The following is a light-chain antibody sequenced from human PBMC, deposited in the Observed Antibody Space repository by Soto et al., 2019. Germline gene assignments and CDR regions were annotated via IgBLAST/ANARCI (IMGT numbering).Light chain of an antibody. V-gene: IGKV3D-15*01. CDR2: GAS. Sequence: EIVMTQSPATLSVSPGEGVTLSCRASQSISSNLAWYQQKPGQAPRLLIYGASIRATGVPTRFSGSGSGAEFTLTISSLRSEDFAVHYCQQYTWPPALTFGGGTKVEI. CDR1: QSISSN. J-gene: IGKJ4*01. CDR3: QQYTWPPALT.